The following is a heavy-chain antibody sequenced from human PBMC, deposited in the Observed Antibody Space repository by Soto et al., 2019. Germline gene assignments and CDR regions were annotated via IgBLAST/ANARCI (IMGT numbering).Heavy chain of an antibody. CDR2: IKSKAGGETI. V-gene: IGHV3-15*01. CDR3: SKLRDFHFEN. CDR1: GFTFTNAW. Sequence: GGSLRLSCAASGFTFTNAWMTWVRQVPGRGLEWIGRIKSKAGGETIDYSAPVKGRFIISRDDSENTLYLQMNSLRAEDTAMYYCSKLRDFHFENWGQGTLVTVSS. J-gene: IGHJ4*02. D-gene: IGHD2-21*02.